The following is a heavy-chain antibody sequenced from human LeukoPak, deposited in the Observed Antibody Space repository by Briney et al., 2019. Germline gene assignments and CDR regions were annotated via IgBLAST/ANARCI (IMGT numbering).Heavy chain of an antibody. D-gene: IGHD4/OR15-4a*01. V-gene: IGHV1-2*02. CDR2: INANSGGT. J-gene: IGHJ6*01. Sequence: ASVTVSCKASGYTFTDYYIHWVRQAPGQGLEWIGWINANSGGTLYAQKFQGGVTMTRDTSITTSYMELSRLRSDDSALYYCARDRRALLTLGSVDYDYGMDVWGQGTTVTVSS. CDR1: GYTFTDYY. CDR3: ARDRRALLTLGSVDYDYGMDV.